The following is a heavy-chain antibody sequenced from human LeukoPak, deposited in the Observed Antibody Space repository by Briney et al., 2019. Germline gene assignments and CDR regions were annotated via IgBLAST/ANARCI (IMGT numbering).Heavy chain of an antibody. J-gene: IGHJ6*03. V-gene: IGHV3-30*01. Sequence: GGSLRLSCAASGFIFSNFAMHWVRQAPGKGLEWVALISYDGSHTYYADSMKGRFTISRDNSRNVLYLQMTSLSGDGSAVYYCAREEQELVRDYYMDVWGKGTTVTVSS. CDR3: AREEQELVRDYYMDV. CDR1: GFIFSNFA. CDR2: ISYDGSHT. D-gene: IGHD6-13*01.